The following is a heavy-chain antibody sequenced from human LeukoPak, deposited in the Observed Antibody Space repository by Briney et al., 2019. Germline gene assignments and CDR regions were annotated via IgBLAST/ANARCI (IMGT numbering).Heavy chain of an antibody. J-gene: IGHJ4*02. V-gene: IGHV3-7*01. CDR1: GFTFTAYA. CDR2: IHDDGILK. Sequence: GGSLRLSCAASGFTFTAYAMSWFRRAPGKGLEWVANIHDDGILKHYVDSVKGRFTISRDDAKNSVYLQLNSLRVEDTALYFCARGRGWVDHWGQGTRVTVSS. D-gene: IGHD3-16*01. CDR3: ARGRGWVDH.